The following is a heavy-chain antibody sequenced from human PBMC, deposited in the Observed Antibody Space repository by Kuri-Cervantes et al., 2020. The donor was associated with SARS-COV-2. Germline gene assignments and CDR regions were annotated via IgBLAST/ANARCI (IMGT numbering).Heavy chain of an antibody. V-gene: IGHV3-30*02. CDR2: IRYDGSNK. J-gene: IGHJ4*02. CDR3: GSPRGYSYGYISFEAIDY. D-gene: IGHD5-18*01. CDR1: GFTFSSYG. Sequence: GESLKISCAASGFTFSSYGMHWVRQAPGKGLEWVAFIRYDGSNKYYADSVKGRFTISRDNSKNTLYLQMNSLRAEDTAVYYCGSPRGYSYGYISFEAIDYWGQGTLVTVSS.